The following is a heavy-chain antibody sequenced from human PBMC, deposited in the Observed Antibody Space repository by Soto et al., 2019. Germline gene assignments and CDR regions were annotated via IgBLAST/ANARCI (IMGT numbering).Heavy chain of an antibody. D-gene: IGHD3-10*01. V-gene: IGHV1-2*02. CDR1: GCSFIGYY. Sequence: QVQLVQSGFEVKKPGASVKVSCQASGCSFIGYYIHWVRQAPGQGLEWMGWLNPRRGDGNYARKFQGRVTMTGDTSTKTVHMELSSLTHDDTAIYYCARDEGSMVRGVQWFDSWGQGTPVTVSS. CDR2: LNPRRGDG. J-gene: IGHJ5*01. CDR3: ARDEGSMVRGVQWFDS.